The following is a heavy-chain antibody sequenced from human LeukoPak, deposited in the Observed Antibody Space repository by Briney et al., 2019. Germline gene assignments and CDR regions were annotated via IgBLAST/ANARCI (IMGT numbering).Heavy chain of an antibody. J-gene: IGHJ4*02. V-gene: IGHV1-69*05. CDR1: GGTFSSYA. CDR2: IIPIFGTA. D-gene: IGHD6-6*01. CDR3: ARHEYSSSSPDY. Sequence: SVKVSCKASGGTFSSYAISWVRQAPGQGLEWMGGIIPIFGTANYAQKFQGRVTITTDESASTAYMELSSLRSEDTAVYYCARHEYSSSSPDYWGQGTLVTVSS.